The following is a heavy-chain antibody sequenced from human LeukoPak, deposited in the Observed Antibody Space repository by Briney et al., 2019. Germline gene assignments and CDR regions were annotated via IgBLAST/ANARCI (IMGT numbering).Heavy chain of an antibody. CDR2: FDPEDGET. Sequence: ASVKVSCKVSGYTLTELSMHWVRQAPGKGLEWMGGFDPEDGETIYAQKFQGRVTMTEDTSTDTAYMELSSLRSEDTAVYYCATDGPRRLTIFGDQDAFDIWGQGTMVTVSS. V-gene: IGHV1-24*01. CDR3: ATDGPRRLTIFGDQDAFDI. D-gene: IGHD3-3*01. J-gene: IGHJ3*02. CDR1: GYTLTELS.